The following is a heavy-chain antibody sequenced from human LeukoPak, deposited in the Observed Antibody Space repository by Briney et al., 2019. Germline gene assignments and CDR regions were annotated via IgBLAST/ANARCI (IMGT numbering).Heavy chain of an antibody. V-gene: IGHV3-7*01. Sequence: GGSLRLSCAASGFTFSSYWMSWVRQAPGKGLEWVANIKQGGSEKYYVDSVKGRFTISRDNDKNTLYLQMNSLRAEDTAVYYCASSRCLSSGWYYLDYWGQGTLVTVSS. CDR1: GFTFSSYW. D-gene: IGHD6-19*01. CDR2: IKQGGSEK. CDR3: ASSRCLSSGWYYLDY. J-gene: IGHJ4*02.